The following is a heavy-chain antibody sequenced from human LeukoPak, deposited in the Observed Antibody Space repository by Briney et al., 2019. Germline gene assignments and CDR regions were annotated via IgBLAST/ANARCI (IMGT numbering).Heavy chain of an antibody. V-gene: IGHV4-59*01. Sequence: PSETLSLTCTVSGGSISSYYWSWIRQPPGKGLEWIGYIYYSGSTNYNPSLKSRVTISVDTSKNQFSLKLSSVTAADTAVYYCARDRPVSMGAQPGAFDIWGQGTMVTVSS. D-gene: IGHD3-16*01. CDR1: GGSISSYY. CDR2: IYYSGST. CDR3: ARDRPVSMGAQPGAFDI. J-gene: IGHJ3*02.